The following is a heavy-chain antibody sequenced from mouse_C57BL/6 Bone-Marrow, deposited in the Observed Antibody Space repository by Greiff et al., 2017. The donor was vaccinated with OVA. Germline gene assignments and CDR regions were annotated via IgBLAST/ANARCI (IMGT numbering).Heavy chain of an antibody. CDR2: IFPGSGST. V-gene: IGHV1-75*01. CDR1: GYTFTDYY. CDR3: ARRGLRRLHYYAMDY. Sequence: QVQLQPSGPELVKPGASVKISCKASGYTFTDYYINWVKQRPGQGLEWIGWIFPGSGSTYYNEKFKGKATLTVDKSSSTAYMLLSSLTSEDSAVYFCARRGLRRLHYYAMDYWGQGTSVTVSS. D-gene: IGHD1-2*01. J-gene: IGHJ4*01.